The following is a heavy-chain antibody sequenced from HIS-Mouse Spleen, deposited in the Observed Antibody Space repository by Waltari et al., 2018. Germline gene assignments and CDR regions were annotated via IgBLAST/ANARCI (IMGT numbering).Heavy chain of an antibody. CDR3: AREIPYSSSWYDWYFDL. D-gene: IGHD6-13*01. CDR1: GGSIRSSSYS. CDR2: IYYSGST. V-gene: IGHV4-39*07. Sequence: QLQLQESGPGLGKPSETLSLTCTVSGGSIRSSSYSWVWIRQPPGKGLEWIGSIYYSGSTYYNPSLKSRVTISVDTSKNQFSLKLSSVTAADTAVYYCAREIPYSSSWYDWYFDLWGRGTLVTVSS. J-gene: IGHJ2*01.